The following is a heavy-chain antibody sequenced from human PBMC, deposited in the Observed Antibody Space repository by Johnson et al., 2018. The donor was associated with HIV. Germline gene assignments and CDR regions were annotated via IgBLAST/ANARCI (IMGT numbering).Heavy chain of an antibody. CDR2: IQYDGTNK. J-gene: IGHJ3*02. D-gene: IGHD3-3*01. CDR1: GFTFSSYG. CDR3: ARGPITIFGVVTTGDAFDM. Sequence: QVQLVESGGGVVQPGGSLRLSCAASGFTFSSYGMHWVRQVPGNGLEWVTFIQYDGTNKYYADSVKGRFTISRYNSKNTLYLQMNSLRAEDTAVYYCARGPITIFGVVTTGDAFDMWGQGTMVTVSS. V-gene: IGHV3-30*02.